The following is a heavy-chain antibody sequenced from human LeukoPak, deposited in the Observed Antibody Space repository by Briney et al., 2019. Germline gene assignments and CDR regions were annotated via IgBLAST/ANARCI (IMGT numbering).Heavy chain of an antibody. V-gene: IGHV1-18*01. CDR1: GYTFTSYG. CDR2: VSAYNGNT. J-gene: IGHJ4*02. D-gene: IGHD6-19*01. CDR3: ARGQYSSGWYTGY. Sequence: ASVKVSCKASGYTFTSYGISWVRQAPAQGLEWMGWVSAYNGNTKYAPNPQGRVPMITDNFTSTACRELMSPRSDDTAVYYCARGQYSSGWYTGYWGEGTLVTVSS.